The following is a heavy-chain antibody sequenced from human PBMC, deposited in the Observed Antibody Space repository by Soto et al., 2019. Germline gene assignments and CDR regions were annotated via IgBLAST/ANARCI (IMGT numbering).Heavy chain of an antibody. Sequence: PSETLSLTCAFSGGSISSGGYSWSWIRQPPGKGLEWIGYIYHSGSTYYNPSLKSRVTISVDRSKNQFSLKLSSVTAADTAVYYCARVPAYWGQGTLVTVSS. CDR1: GGSISSGGYS. CDR2: IYHSGST. CDR3: ARVPAY. J-gene: IGHJ4*02. V-gene: IGHV4-30-2*01.